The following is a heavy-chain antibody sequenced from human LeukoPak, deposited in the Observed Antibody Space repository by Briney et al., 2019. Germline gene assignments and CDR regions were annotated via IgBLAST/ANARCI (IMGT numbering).Heavy chain of an antibody. D-gene: IGHD1-20*01. CDR2: ISYDGSNK. CDR3: AREPHISITGTGFFDY. J-gene: IGHJ4*02. CDR1: GFTFSSYA. V-gene: IGHV3-30-3*01. Sequence: GGSLRLSCAASGFTFSSYAMHWVRQAPGKGLEWVAVISYDGSNKYYADSVKGRFTISRDNSKNTLYLQMNSLRAEDTAVYYCAREPHISITGTGFFDYWGQGTLVTVSS.